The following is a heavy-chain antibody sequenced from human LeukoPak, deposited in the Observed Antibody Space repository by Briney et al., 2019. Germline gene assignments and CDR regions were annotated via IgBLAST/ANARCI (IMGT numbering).Heavy chain of an antibody. V-gene: IGHV3-48*01. CDR3: ARRGYSYGNYYYMDV. J-gene: IGHJ6*03. D-gene: IGHD5-18*01. CDR1: GFTFSSYS. CDR2: ISSSSSTV. Sequence: GGSLRLSCAASGFTFSSYSMNWVRQAPGKGLEWVSYISSSSSTVYYADSVKGRFTISRDNAENSLYLQMNSLRAEDTAVYYCARRGYSYGNYYYMDVWGKGTTVTVS.